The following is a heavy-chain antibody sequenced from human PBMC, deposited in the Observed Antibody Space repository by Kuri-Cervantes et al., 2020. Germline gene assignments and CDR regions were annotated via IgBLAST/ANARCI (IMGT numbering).Heavy chain of an antibody. CDR3: TKDIGKWQWVGKDY. J-gene: IGHJ4*02. D-gene: IGHD6-19*01. Sequence: GGSLRLSCAASGFTFNTYAMSWVRQGPGKGLEWVSVISSSGGTTRNADSLKGRFAISRDNAKNSLYLQMSSLRVEDTAFYYCTKDIGKWQWVGKDYWGQGALVTVSS. V-gene: IGHV3-23*01. CDR1: GFTFNTYA. CDR2: ISSSGGTT.